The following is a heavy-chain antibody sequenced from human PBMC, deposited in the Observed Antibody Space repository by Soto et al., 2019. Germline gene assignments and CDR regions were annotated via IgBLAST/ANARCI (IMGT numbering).Heavy chain of an antibody. J-gene: IGHJ5*02. Sequence: QVQLQESGPGLVKPSQTLSLTCTVSGGSISSGGYYWSWIRQHPGKGLECIRYIYYSGSTYYNPSLKSRVTISVDTSKNQFSLKLSSVTAADTAVYYCARGWISPNNWFDPWGQGTLVTVSS. CDR1: GGSISSGGYY. D-gene: IGHD2-2*03. CDR3: ARGWISPNNWFDP. CDR2: IYYSGST. V-gene: IGHV4-31*03.